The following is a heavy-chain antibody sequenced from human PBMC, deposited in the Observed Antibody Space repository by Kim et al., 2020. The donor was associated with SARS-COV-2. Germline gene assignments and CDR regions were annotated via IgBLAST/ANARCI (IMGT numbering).Heavy chain of an antibody. CDR2: INWNGGST. CDR1: GFTFDDYG. V-gene: IGHV3-20*01. CDR3: ARARVYQGRYSYGMDV. J-gene: IGHJ6*02. D-gene: IGHD6-6*01. Sequence: GGSLRLSCAASGFTFDDYGMSWVRQAPGKGLEWVSGINWNGGSTGYADSVKGRFTISRDNAKNSLYLQMNSLRAEDTALYHCARARVYQGRYSYGMDVWGQGTTVTVAS.